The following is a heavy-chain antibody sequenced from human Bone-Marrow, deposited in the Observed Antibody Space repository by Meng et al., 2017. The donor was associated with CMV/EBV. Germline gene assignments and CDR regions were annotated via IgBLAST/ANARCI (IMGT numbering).Heavy chain of an antibody. CDR1: GGSFRGYY. D-gene: IGHD1-20*01. CDR3: SRGPSNWNAKYYYYYYGMDV. Sequence: SETLSLTCAAYGGSFRGYYWSWIRQPPGKGLEWIGEINHSGSTNYNPSLKSRVTISVDTSKNQFSLKLSSVTAADTAVYYCSRGPSNWNAKYYYYYYGMDVWGQGNTVTVSS. CDR2: INHSGST. V-gene: IGHV4-34*01. J-gene: IGHJ6*02.